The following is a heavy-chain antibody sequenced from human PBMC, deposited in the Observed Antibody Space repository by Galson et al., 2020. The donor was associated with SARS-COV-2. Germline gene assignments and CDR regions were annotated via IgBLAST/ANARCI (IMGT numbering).Heavy chain of an antibody. CDR3: ARTYSGSYLNWFDP. Sequence: GGSLRLSCAASGFTFSSYAMHWVRQAPGKGLEWVAVISYDGSNKYYADSVKGRFTISRDNSKNTLYLQMNSLRAEDTAVYYCARTYSGSYLNWFDPWGQGTLVTVSS. D-gene: IGHD1-26*01. J-gene: IGHJ5*02. CDR1: GFTFSSYA. CDR2: ISYDGSNK. V-gene: IGHV3-30*04.